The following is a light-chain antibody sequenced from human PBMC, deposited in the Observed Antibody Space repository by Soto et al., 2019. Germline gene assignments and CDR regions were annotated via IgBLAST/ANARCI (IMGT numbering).Light chain of an antibody. CDR1: SSDVGSYSL. CDR2: EAS. J-gene: IGLJ2*01. Sequence: QSALTQPASVSGSPGQSITISCTGNSSDVGSYSLVSWYQQHPGKAPQLIIYEASKRPSGVSNRFSASKSGNTASLTISGLLPEDEADYYCCSYTGSLTLVFGGGTKVTVL. V-gene: IGLV2-23*01. CDR3: CSYTGSLTLV.